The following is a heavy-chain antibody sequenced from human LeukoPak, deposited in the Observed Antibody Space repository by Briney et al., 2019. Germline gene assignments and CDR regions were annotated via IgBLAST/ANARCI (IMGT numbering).Heavy chain of an antibody. J-gene: IGHJ4*02. Sequence: GGSLRLSCAASGFTVSSNYKSWVRQAPGKGLEWVSVIYSGGSTYYADSVKGRFTISRDNSKNTLYLQMNSLRAEDTAVYYCARSALSGGFNFDYWGQGTLVTVSS. D-gene: IGHD1-26*01. CDR1: GFTVSSNY. V-gene: IGHV3-66*01. CDR3: ARSALSGGFNFDY. CDR2: IYSGGST.